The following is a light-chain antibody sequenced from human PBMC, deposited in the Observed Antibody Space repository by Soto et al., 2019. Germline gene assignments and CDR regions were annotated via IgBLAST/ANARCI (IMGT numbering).Light chain of an antibody. CDR1: QDISDH. CDR2: DAS. Sequence: DIQMTQSPSSLSVSVGDRVTVTCQASQDISDHLNWYQHKPGKAPKVLIHDASNLEAGVPSRFSGSGSGTDFTFTISSLQPEDIATYYCQQYNNRVTFGPGTKVEIK. V-gene: IGKV1-33*01. CDR3: QQYNNRVT. J-gene: IGKJ3*01.